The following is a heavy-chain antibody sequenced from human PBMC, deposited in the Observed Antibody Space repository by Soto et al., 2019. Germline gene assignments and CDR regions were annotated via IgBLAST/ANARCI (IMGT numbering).Heavy chain of an antibody. CDR3: ARLWSSPPGGKYYFDY. J-gene: IGHJ4*02. Sequence: PSETLSLTCTVSGGSISSSSYYWGWIRQPPGKGLEWIGSIYYSGSTYYNPSLKSRVTISVDTSKNQFSLKLSSVTAADTAVYYCARLWSSPPGGKYYFDYWGQGTLVTVSS. D-gene: IGHD3-16*01. CDR2: IYYSGST. CDR1: GGSISSSSYY. V-gene: IGHV4-39*01.